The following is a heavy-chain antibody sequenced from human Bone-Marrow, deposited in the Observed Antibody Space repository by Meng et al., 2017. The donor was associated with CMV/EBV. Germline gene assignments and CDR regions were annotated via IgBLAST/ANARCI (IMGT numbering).Heavy chain of an antibody. D-gene: IGHD2-2*01. V-gene: IGHV1-69*05. J-gene: IGHJ6*02. Sequence: SVKVSCKASGGTFSSYAISWVRQAPGQGLEWMGGIIPIFGTANYAQKFQGRVTITTDESTSTAYMELSSLRSEDTAVYYCARGRYCSSTSCYVLDTAMVGMHLNYGMDVWGQGTTVTVSS. CDR2: IIPIFGTA. CDR1: GGTFSSYA. CDR3: ARGRYCSSTSCYVLDTAMVGMHLNYGMDV.